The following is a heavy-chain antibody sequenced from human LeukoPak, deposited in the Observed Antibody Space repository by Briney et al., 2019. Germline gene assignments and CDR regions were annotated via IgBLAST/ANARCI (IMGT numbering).Heavy chain of an antibody. CDR1: GFTFDNYA. J-gene: IGHJ4*02. Sequence: HTGGSLRLSCAASGFTFDNYAMSWVRQAPGKGLEWVSGMSVGAGRTSYADSVTGRFTISRDNARRILYLQMNSLRAEDTAVYYCAKDVCNGAGCHFFDYWGQGTVVTVSS. V-gene: IGHV3-23*01. CDR2: MSVGAGRT. CDR3: AKDVCNGAGCHFFDY. D-gene: IGHD2-15*01.